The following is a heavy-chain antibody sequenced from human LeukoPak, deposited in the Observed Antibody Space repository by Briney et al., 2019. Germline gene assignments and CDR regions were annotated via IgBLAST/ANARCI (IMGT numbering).Heavy chain of an antibody. CDR1: GGSFRGYY. J-gene: IGHJ4*02. D-gene: IGHD2-2*01. CDR2: INNSGST. CDR3: ASPYCSSTSCYGAY. V-gene: IGHV4-34*01. Sequence: SETLSLTCAVYGGSFRGYYWSWIRQPPGKGLEWIGEINNSGSTNSNPSPKSRVTISVDTSKNQSSLKLTSVTAADTAVYYCASPYCSSTSCYGAYWGQGTLVTVSS.